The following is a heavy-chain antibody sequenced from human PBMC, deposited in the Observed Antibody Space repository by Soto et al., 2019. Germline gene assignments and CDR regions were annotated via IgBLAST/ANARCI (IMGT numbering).Heavy chain of an antibody. D-gene: IGHD5-18*01. V-gene: IGHV4-31*03. Sequence: PSETLSLTCTVSGGSISSGGYYWSWIRQHPGKGLEWIGYIYYSGSTYYNPSLKSRVTISVDTSKNQFSLKLSSVTAADTAVYYCARRGYSYGPYYYYYMDVWGKGTTVTVSS. CDR2: IYYSGST. CDR1: GGSISSGGYY. J-gene: IGHJ6*03. CDR3: ARRGYSYGPYYYYYMDV.